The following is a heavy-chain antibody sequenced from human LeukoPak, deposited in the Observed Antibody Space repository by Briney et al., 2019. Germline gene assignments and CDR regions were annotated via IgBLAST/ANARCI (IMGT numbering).Heavy chain of an antibody. CDR3: ARVLMPYDILTGSFDY. Sequence: GRSLRLSCAASGFTFSSYAMHWVRQAPGKGLEWVAVISYDGSNKYYADSVKGRFTISRDNSKNTLYLQVNSLRAEDTAVYYCARVLMPYDILTGSFDYWGQGTLVTVSS. D-gene: IGHD3-9*01. J-gene: IGHJ4*02. V-gene: IGHV3-30*04. CDR2: ISYDGSNK. CDR1: GFTFSSYA.